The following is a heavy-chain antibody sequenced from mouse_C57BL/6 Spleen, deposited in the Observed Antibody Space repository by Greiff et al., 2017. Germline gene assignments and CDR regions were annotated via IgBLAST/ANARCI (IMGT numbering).Heavy chain of an antibody. J-gene: IGHJ4*01. D-gene: IGHD2-2*01. CDR3: ARHEDQGLYGYSYYYAMDY. V-gene: IGHV1-62-2*01. CDR2: FYPGSGSI. Sequence: QVQLQQSGAELVKPGASVKLSCKASGYTFTEYTIHWVKQRSGQGLEWIGWFYPGSGSIKYNEKFKDKATLTADKSSSTVYMELSRLTSEDSAVYFCARHEDQGLYGYSYYYAMDYWGQGTSVTVSS. CDR1: GYTFTEYT.